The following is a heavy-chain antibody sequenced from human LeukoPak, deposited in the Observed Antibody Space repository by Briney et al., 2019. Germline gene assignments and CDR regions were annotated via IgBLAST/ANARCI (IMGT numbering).Heavy chain of an antibody. J-gene: IGHJ4*02. D-gene: IGHD3-22*01. CDR1: GYTFTSYN. V-gene: IGHV1-46*01. CDR2: INPSGGST. Sequence: ASVKVSCKASGYTFTSYNMHWVRQAPGQGLEWMGIINPSGGSTNYAQKFQGRVSMTRDTSTSTVYMELSSLRSEDTAMYWCARGYYDSSGYDPGLGYWGQGTLVTVSS. CDR3: ARGYYDSSGYDPGLGY.